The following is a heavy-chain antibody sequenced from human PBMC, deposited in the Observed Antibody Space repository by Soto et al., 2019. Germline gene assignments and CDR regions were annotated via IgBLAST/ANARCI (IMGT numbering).Heavy chain of an antibody. CDR1: GFTFSSYS. CDR2: ISSSTSYI. CDR3: ARDGSGTRYDY. V-gene: IGHV3-21*01. Sequence: GGSLRLSCAASGFTFSSYSMNWVRQAPGKGLEWVSSISSSTSYIYYADSVKGRFTISRDNAKNSLYLQMNSLRAEDTAVYYCARDGSGTRYDYWGQGTLVTVPQ. D-gene: IGHD2-2*01. J-gene: IGHJ4*02.